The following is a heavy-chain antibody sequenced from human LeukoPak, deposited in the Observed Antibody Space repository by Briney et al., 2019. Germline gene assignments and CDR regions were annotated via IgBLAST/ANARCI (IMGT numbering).Heavy chain of an antibody. D-gene: IGHD2-15*01. CDR2: ISSSSSYI. CDR3: ASSSYTPYAFDI. J-gene: IGHJ3*02. Sequence: GGSLRLSCAASGFTFSSYEMNWVRQAPGKGLEWVSSISSSSSYIYYADSVKGRFTISRDNAKNSLYLQMNSPRAEDTAVYYCASSSYTPYAFDIWGQGTMVTVSS. CDR1: GFTFSSYE. V-gene: IGHV3-21*01.